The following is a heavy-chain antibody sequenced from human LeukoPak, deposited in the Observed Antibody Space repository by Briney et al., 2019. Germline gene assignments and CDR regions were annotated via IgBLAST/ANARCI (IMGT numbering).Heavy chain of an antibody. CDR2: ISWNSGSI. V-gene: IGHV3-9*01. D-gene: IGHD3-22*01. Sequence: GGSLRLSCAASGFTFDDYAMHWVRQAPGKGLEWVSGISWNSGSIGYADSVKGRFTISRDNAKNSLYLQMNSLRAEDTALYYCAKDLMTYYYDSSGFHGAFDIWGQGTMVTVSS. CDR1: GFTFDDYA. CDR3: AKDLMTYYYDSSGFHGAFDI. J-gene: IGHJ3*02.